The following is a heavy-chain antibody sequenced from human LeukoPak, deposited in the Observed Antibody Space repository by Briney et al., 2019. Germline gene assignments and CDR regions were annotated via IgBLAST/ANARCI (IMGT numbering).Heavy chain of an antibody. CDR1: GGSISSSSYY. J-gene: IGHJ4*02. CDR3: ARHPSGGCSPFDY. Sequence: PSETLSLTCTVSGGSISSSSYYWGWIRQPPGKGLEWIGSIYYSGSTYYNPSLKSRVTISVDTSKNQFSLKLSSVTAADTAVYYCARHPSGGCSPFDYWGQGTLVTVSS. V-gene: IGHV4-39*01. D-gene: IGHD3-10*01. CDR2: IYYSGST.